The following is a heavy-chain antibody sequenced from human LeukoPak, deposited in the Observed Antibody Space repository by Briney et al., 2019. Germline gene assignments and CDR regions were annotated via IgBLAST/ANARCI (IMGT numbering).Heavy chain of an antibody. Sequence: KPSETLSLTCTVSGGSISSYYWSWIRQPPGKGLEWIGYISYSGSTNYNPSLKSRVTISIDTSKNQFSLKLRSVTAADTAIYYCAIQGYDILTGYIDAFDIWGQGTMVTVPS. D-gene: IGHD3-9*01. CDR2: ISYSGST. V-gene: IGHV4-59*08. CDR3: AIQGYDILTGYIDAFDI. J-gene: IGHJ3*02. CDR1: GGSISSYY.